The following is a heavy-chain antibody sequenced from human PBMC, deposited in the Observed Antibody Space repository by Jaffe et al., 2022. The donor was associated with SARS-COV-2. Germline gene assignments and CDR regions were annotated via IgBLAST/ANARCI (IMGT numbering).Heavy chain of an antibody. V-gene: IGHV1-2*02. J-gene: IGHJ4*02. CDR1: TGYF. D-gene: IGHD1-1*01. Sequence: QVQLVQSGAEVKKPGASVKVSCKASTGYFLHWVRQAPGQGLEWLGWIHTSTGGTRYGQKFQGRVSMTRDTSISTAYMELSSLTYDDTAMYYCATEHQRGLDHWDQGTLVTVSS. CDR3: ATEHQRGLDH. CDR2: IHTSTGGT.